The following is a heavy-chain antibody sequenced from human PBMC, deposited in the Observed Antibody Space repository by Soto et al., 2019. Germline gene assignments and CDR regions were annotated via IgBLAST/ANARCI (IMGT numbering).Heavy chain of an antibody. D-gene: IGHD2-2*01. J-gene: IGHJ6*02. V-gene: IGHV4-59*01. CDR1: GGSISSYY. CDR3: ARARYQLLQTYKYGMDV. CDR2: IHYSGST. Sequence: QVQLQESGPGLVKPSETLSLTCTVSGGSISSYYWSWIRQSPGKGLEWIGYIHYSGSTKSNPSLTSRVTISVYTSRNQVSLKLSSVTAADSAVYFCARARYQLLQTYKYGMDVWGQGTTVTVSS.